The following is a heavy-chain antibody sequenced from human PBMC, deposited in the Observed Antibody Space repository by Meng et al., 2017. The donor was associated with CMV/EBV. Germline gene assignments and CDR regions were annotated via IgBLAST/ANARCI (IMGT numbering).Heavy chain of an antibody. D-gene: IGHD6-19*01. V-gene: IGHV4-39*07. CDR3: ERESEVAGVVDY. CDR1: GGSIVSRSWY. CDR2: IYYSEST. J-gene: IGHJ4*02. Sequence: QLLGPGTGLGMPSESLPLTCPVSGGSIVSRSWYWGWIRQPPGKGLEWIGSIYYSESTYYNPSLTSRVTISVDPSKHKFSLKTSSVTAADTAVYYCERESEVAGVVDYWGQGTLVTVSS.